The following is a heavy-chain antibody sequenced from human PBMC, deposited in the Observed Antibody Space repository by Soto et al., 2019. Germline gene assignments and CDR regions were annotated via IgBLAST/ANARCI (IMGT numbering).Heavy chain of an antibody. D-gene: IGHD5-12*01. CDR2: IHLGDFET. V-gene: IGHV5-51*01. CDR3: ARAYVVDTIWIDF. J-gene: IGHJ4*02. CDR1: GFDFSSYW. Sequence: PGESLKISCKASGFDFSSYWIGWVRQMPGKGLEWMAIIHLGDFETRYSPSFQGHVTISVDKSISTAYLQWSSLKASDTAIYYCARAYVVDTIWIDFWGQGTLVTVSS.